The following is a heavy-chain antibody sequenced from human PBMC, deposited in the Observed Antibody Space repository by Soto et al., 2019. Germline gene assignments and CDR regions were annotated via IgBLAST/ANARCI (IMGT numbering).Heavy chain of an antibody. D-gene: IGHD6-6*01. V-gene: IGHV3-23*01. Sequence: PGGSLRLSCAASGFTFSSYAMSWVRQAPGKGLEWVSAISGSGGSTYYADSVKGRFTISRDNSKNTLHLQMNSLRAEDTAVYYCAKDRYSSSQDYYYYGMDVWGQGTTVTVSS. CDR1: GFTFSSYA. CDR3: AKDRYSSSQDYYYYGMDV. CDR2: ISGSGGST. J-gene: IGHJ6*02.